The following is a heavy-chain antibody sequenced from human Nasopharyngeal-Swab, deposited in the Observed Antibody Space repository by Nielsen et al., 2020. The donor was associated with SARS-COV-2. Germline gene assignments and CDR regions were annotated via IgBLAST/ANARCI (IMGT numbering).Heavy chain of an antibody. CDR3: GRQLRLGELSLYNEFDY. D-gene: IGHD3-16*02. CDR2: ISGSGSYI. J-gene: IGHJ4*02. Sequence: GGSLRLSCAASGFTFSAFAMNWVRQAPGKGLEWVSSISGSGSYIYYADSVKGRFTISRDNAKNSLYLQMNSLRVEDTAVYYCGRQLRLGELSLYNEFDYWGQGTLVTVSS. V-gene: IGHV3-21*01. CDR1: GFTFSAFA.